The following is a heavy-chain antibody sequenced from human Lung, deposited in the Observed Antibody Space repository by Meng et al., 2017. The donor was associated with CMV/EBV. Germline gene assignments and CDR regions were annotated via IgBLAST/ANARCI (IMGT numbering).Heavy chain of an antibody. V-gene: IGHV1-2*02. CDR1: GYSFTAYY. D-gene: IGHD1-1*01. CDR2: INPNSGDT. CDR3: GRGRQTFDP. J-gene: IGHJ5*02. Sequence: LVQSGAEVKMAGDSVKNCCKPSGYSFTAYYIHWVRQAPGQGAEWRGGINPNSGDTVYLQNFQGRVTMTTDTSINTAYMELNRLTSDDTALYYGGRGRQTFDPWGQGTLVTVSS.